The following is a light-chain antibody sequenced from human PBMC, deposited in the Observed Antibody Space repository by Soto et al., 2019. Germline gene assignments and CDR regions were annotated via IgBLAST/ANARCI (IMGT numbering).Light chain of an antibody. CDR1: QSVSSN. V-gene: IGKV3-15*01. CDR2: GAS. Sequence: EIEMTQSPATLSVSPGERDTLSCRASQSVSSNLAWYQQKPGQAPRLLIYGASTRATGIPARFSGSGSGTEFTLTISSLQSEDFAVYYCQQYNNWPLYTFGQGTKLEIK. J-gene: IGKJ2*01. CDR3: QQYNNWPLYT.